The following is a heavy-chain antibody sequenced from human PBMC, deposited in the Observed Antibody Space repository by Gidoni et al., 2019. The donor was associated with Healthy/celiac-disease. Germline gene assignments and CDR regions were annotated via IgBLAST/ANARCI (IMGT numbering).Heavy chain of an antibody. V-gene: IGHV4-39*01. J-gene: IGHJ3*02. CDR2: IYYSGST. Sequence: QLQLQESGPGLVKPSETLSLTCTFSGGSISRSSYYWGWIRQPPGKGLEWIGSIYYSGSTYYNPSLKSRVTISVDTSKNQFSLKLSSVTAADTAVYYCARWYSSSWFDAFDIWGQGTMVTVSS. CDR1: GGSISRSSYY. D-gene: IGHD6-13*01. CDR3: ARWYSSSWFDAFDI.